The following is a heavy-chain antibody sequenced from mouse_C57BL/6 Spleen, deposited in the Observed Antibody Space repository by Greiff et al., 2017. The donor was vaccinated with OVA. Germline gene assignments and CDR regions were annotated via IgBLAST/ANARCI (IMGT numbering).Heavy chain of an antibody. V-gene: IGHV1-26*01. CDR3: AREGGLRGDFDY. J-gene: IGHJ2*01. D-gene: IGHD2-4*01. CDR1: GYTFTDYY. CDR2: INPNNGGT. Sequence: VQLQQSGPELVKPGASVKISCKASGYTFTDYYMNWVKQSHGKSLEWIGDINPNNGGTSYNQKFKGKATLTVDKSSSTAYMELRSLTSEDSAVYYCAREGGLRGDFDYWGQGTTLTVSS.